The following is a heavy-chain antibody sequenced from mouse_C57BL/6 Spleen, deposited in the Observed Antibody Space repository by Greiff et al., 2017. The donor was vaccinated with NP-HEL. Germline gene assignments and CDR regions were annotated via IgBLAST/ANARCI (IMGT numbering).Heavy chain of an antibody. D-gene: IGHD2-1*01. V-gene: IGHV1-82*01. Sequence: QVQLKQSGPELVKPGASVKISCKASGYAFSSSWMNWVKQRPGKGLEWIGRIYPGDGDTNYNGKFKGKATLTADKSSSTAYMQLSSLTSEDSAVYFCAREGGLPGDYWGQGTTLTVSS. J-gene: IGHJ2*01. CDR3: AREGGLPGDY. CDR2: IYPGDGDT. CDR1: GYAFSSSW.